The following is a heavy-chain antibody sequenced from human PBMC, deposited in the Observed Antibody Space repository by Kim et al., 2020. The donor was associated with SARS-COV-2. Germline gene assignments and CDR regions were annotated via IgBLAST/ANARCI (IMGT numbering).Heavy chain of an antibody. CDR3: AGVLSVVVPLDY. J-gene: IGHJ4*02. CDR2: ISSSSSYI. D-gene: IGHD2-2*01. V-gene: IGHV3-21*01. Sequence: GGSLTLSCTASGFTFSSYSMNWVRQAPGKGLEWVSSISSSSSYIYYADSVKGRFTISRDNAKNSLYLQMNSLRTADAAVYYCAGVLSVVVPLDYWCQGTL. CDR1: GFTFSSYS.